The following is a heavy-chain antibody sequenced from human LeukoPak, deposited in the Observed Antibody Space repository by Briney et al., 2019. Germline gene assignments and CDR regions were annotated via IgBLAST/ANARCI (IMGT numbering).Heavy chain of an antibody. V-gene: IGHV5-51*01. CDR2: IYPGDSDT. D-gene: IGHD2-2*01. J-gene: IGHJ4*02. CDR3: ARPRGYCSSTSCYLAY. CDR1: GSSFTSYW. Sequence: GASLQISCKGSGSSFTSYWIGWVRPLPGKGLEWMGIIYPGDSDTRYSPSFQGQVTISADKSISTAYLQWSSLKASDTAMYYCARPRGYCSSTSCYLAYWGQGTLVTVSS.